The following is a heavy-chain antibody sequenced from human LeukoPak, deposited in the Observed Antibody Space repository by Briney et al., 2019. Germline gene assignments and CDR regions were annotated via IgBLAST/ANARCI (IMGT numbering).Heavy chain of an antibody. J-gene: IGHJ3*02. Sequence: SVKVSCKAFGGTFNSFAISWVRQAPGQGLEWMGGIIPIFGTGNYAQTFQGRVTITADISTRTAYMELSSLRSEDTAVYYCAREAPSETTMVSAFDIWGQGTIVTASS. CDR1: GGTFNSFA. CDR2: IIPIFGTG. V-gene: IGHV1-69*06. D-gene: IGHD5-18*01. CDR3: AREAPSETTMVSAFDI.